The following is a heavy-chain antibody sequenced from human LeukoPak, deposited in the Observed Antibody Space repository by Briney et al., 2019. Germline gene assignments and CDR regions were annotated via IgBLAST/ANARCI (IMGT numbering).Heavy chain of an antibody. CDR3: AKEYTIFGVVMQANAFDI. J-gene: IGHJ3*02. CDR1: GFTFSSYG. CDR2: IRYDGSNK. Sequence: GGSLRLSCAASGFTFSSYGMHWVRQAPGKGLEWVAFIRYDGSNKYYADSVKGRFTISRGNSKNTLYLQMNSLTAGDTAVYYSAKEYTIFGVVMQANAFDIWGPGKMGTVSS. D-gene: IGHD3-3*01. V-gene: IGHV3-30*02.